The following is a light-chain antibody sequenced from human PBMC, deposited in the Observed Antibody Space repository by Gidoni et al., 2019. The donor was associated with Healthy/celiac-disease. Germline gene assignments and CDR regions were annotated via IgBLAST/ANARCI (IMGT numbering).Light chain of an antibody. CDR2: WAS. Sequence: DIVMTQSPDSLAVFLRERATINCKSSQSVLYSSNNKNYLAWYQQKPGQPPKLLIYWASTRESGVPDRFSGSGSGTDFTLTISSLQAEDVAVYYCQQYYSTPRTFGQGTKVEIK. J-gene: IGKJ1*01. CDR3: QQYYSTPRT. V-gene: IGKV4-1*01. CDR1: QSVLYSSNNKNY.